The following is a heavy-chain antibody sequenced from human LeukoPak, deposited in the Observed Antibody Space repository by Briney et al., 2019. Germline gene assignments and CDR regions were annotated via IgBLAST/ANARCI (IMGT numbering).Heavy chain of an antibody. CDR1: GYTFTGYY. J-gene: IGHJ5*02. Sequence: GASVKVSCKASGYTFTGYYMHWVRQAPGQGLEWMGWINPNSGGTNYAQKFQGRVTMTRDTSISTAYMELSRLRSDDTAVYYCARLRSSGWYRWFDPWGQGTLVTVSS. D-gene: IGHD6-19*01. V-gene: IGHV1-2*02. CDR2: INPNSGGT. CDR3: ARLRSSGWYRWFDP.